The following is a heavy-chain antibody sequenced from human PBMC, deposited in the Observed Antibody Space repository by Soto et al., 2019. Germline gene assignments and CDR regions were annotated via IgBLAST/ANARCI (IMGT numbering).Heavy chain of an antibody. CDR2: IYYNGNT. J-gene: IGHJ3*02. CDR1: GGSIISAGYY. V-gene: IGHV4-31*03. Sequence: SETLSLTCTVSGGSIISAGYYWSWIRQHPGKGLEWIGYIYYNGNTHYNPSLKSRVIISVDTSKNQFSLKLSSVTAADTAMYYCARDREGNEREDAFDIWGQGTLVTVSS. D-gene: IGHD1-1*01. CDR3: ARDREGNEREDAFDI.